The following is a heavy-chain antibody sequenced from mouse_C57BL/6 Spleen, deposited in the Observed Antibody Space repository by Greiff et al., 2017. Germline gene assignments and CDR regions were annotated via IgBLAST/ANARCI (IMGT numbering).Heavy chain of an antibody. D-gene: IGHD2-4*01. CDR1: GYAFSSSW. Sequence: VQLQQSGPELVKPGASVKISCKASGYAFSSSWMNWVKQRPGKGLEWIGRIYPGDGDTNYNGKFKGKATLTADKSSSTAYMQLSRLTSEDSAVYFCARGYDYVYAMDYWGQGTSVTVSS. CDR2: IYPGDGDT. V-gene: IGHV1-82*01. J-gene: IGHJ4*01. CDR3: ARGYDYVYAMDY.